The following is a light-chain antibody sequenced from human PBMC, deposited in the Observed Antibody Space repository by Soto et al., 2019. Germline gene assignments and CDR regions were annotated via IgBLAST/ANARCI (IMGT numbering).Light chain of an antibody. CDR3: QQTYSSPGT. J-gene: IGKJ1*01. CDR1: QTISSY. CDR2: AAS. V-gene: IGKV1-39*01. Sequence: DIQMTQSPSSLSASVGDRVTITCRASQTISSYLNWYQQKPGKAPNLLIYAASSLQSGVPSRFSGSGSGTDFTLTISSLQPDDFATYYCQQTYSSPGTFGQGTKVEIK.